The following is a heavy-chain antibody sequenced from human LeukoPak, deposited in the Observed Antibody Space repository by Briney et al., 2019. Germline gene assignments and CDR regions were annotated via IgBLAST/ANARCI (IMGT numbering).Heavy chain of an antibody. CDR3: AKNGAYSYEDYFDY. J-gene: IGHJ4*02. CDR2: ISGSGGST. Sequence: GGSLRLSCAASGFTFSNSAMNWVRQAPGKGLEWVSAISGSGGSTYYADSVKGRFTISRDNSKNTVYLQMNSLRAEDTAIYYCAKNGAYSYEDYFDYWGQGTLVTVSS. D-gene: IGHD5-18*01. V-gene: IGHV3-23*01. CDR1: GFTFSNSA.